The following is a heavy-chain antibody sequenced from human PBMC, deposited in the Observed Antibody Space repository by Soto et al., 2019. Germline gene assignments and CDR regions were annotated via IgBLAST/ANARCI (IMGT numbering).Heavy chain of an antibody. Sequence: QITLKESGPTLVKPTQTLTLTCTFSGFSLSTNGVGVGWIRQPPGKALEWLALIYWDDSKEYSPSLKSRLTLTKDTSRNQVVLTMTNMDPVDTATSYCAKKGGGDYILGYWGQGTLVTVSS. CDR2: IYWDDSK. V-gene: IGHV2-5*02. CDR1: GFSLSTNGVG. CDR3: AKKGGGDYILGY. J-gene: IGHJ4*02. D-gene: IGHD4-17*01.